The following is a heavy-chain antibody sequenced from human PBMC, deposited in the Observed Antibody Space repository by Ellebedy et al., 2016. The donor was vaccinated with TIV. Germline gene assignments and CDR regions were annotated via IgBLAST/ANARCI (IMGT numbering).Heavy chain of an antibody. CDR1: GESFSGYF. CDR2: ISHSGRT. Sequence: SETLSLTCSVDGESFSGYFWSWIRQSPGTGLEWIGEISHSGRTNYNPSLKSRVTMSGDTSKSQFSLTLTSVTAADTAVYYCARVRVPGAAGAFFFDSWGPGTLVTVSS. CDR3: ARVRVPGAAGAFFFDS. J-gene: IGHJ4*02. V-gene: IGHV4-34*01. D-gene: IGHD2-2*01.